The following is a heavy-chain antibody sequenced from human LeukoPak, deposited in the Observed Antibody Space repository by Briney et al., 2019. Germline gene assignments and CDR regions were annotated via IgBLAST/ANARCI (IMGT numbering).Heavy chain of an antibody. CDR2: IIPIFGTA. CDR1: GGTFSSYA. J-gene: IGHJ6*03. Sequence: SVKVSCKASGGTFSSYAISWVRQAPGQGLEWMGGIIPIFGTANYAQKFQGRVTITADESTSTAYMELSSLRSEDTAVYYCATRDPHCSSTSCTNGAGPYYYYMDVWGKGTTVTVSS. CDR3: ATRDPHCSSTSCTNGAGPYYYYMDV. V-gene: IGHV1-69*13. D-gene: IGHD2-2*01.